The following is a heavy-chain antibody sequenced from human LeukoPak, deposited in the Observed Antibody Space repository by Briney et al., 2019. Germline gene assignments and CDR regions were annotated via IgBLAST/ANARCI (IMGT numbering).Heavy chain of an antibody. Sequence: GGSLRLSCAASGFPVSSNYMSWVRQAPGKGLEWVSVIYRDDTTYYSDSVKGRFTIFRDNSKNTLYLQMNSLRDDDTAVYYCARAPYGVGYTAERDYWGQGTLVTVSS. D-gene: IGHD3-16*02. CDR1: GFPVSSNY. V-gene: IGHV3-53*01. CDR3: ARAPYGVGYTAERDY. CDR2: IYRDDTT. J-gene: IGHJ4*02.